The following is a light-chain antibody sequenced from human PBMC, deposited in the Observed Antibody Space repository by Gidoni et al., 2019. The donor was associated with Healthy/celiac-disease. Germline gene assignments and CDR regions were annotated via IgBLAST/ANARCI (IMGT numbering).Light chain of an antibody. CDR1: SSNIGSHT. CDR2: SNN. Sequence: QAVLTQPPSASGTPGQRVTIACSGRSSNIGSHTENWYPQLPGPAPKLLIYSNNQRPSGVPDRFSGSKSGTSASLAISGLQSEDEADYYCAAWDDSLNGWVFGGGTKLTVL. J-gene: IGLJ3*02. V-gene: IGLV1-44*01. CDR3: AAWDDSLNGWV.